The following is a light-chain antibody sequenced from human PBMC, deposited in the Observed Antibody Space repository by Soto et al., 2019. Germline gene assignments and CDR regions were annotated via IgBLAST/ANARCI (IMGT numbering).Light chain of an antibody. V-gene: IGLV2-23*02. J-gene: IGLJ2*01. Sequence: QSALTQPASVSGSPGQSVTISCTGTSTNVGTYQAISWYQQHPGKAPKLILYEVSQRPSGVSDRFSGSKSGNTASLTISGLQAEDEADYHCCSYTGSSTWFFGGGTKLTVL. CDR2: EVS. CDR1: STNVGTYQA. CDR3: CSYTGSSTWF.